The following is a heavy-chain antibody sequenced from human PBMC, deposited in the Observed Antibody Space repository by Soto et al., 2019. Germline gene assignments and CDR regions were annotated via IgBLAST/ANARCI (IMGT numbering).Heavy chain of an antibody. J-gene: IGHJ6*02. CDR1: GASCSCYC. CDR3: ARDVRVVTAFDYYYYGMDV. CDR2: IYYSGST. D-gene: IGHD2-21*02. Sequence: SETLSLSCSVHGASCSCYCWSWIRAPPGKGLEWIGYIYYSGSTNYNPSLKSRVTISVDTSKNQFSLKLSSVTAADTAVYYCARDVRVVTAFDYYYYGMDVWGQGTTVTVSS. V-gene: IGHV4-59*01.